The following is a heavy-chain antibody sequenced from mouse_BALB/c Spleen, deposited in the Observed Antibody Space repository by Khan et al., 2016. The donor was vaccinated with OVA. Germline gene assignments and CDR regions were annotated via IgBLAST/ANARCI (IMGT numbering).Heavy chain of an antibody. CDR1: GYTFSSYS. CDR3: TRSGYANPFAY. D-gene: IGHD2-10*02. CDR2: INPSNGGT. V-gene: IGHV1S81*02. Sequence: QVQLQQSGAELVKPGASVKLSCKASGYTFSSYSMYWVKQRPGQGLEWIGGINPSNGGTNFNEKFKTKATLTVDKSSTTAYMHLSSLTSEDSAVCYCTRSGYANPFAYWGQGTLVTVSA. J-gene: IGHJ3*01.